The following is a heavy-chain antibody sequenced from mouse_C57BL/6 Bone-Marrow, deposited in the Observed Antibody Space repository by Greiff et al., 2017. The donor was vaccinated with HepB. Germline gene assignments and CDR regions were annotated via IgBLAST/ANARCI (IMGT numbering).Heavy chain of an antibody. V-gene: IGHV1-61*01. CDR1: GYTFTSYW. CDR2: IYPSDSET. J-gene: IGHJ2*01. CDR3: ARTEITTVVGSY. Sequence: QVQLQQPGAELVRPGSSVKLSCKASGYTFTSYWMDWVKQRPGQGLEWIGNIYPSDSETHYNQKFKDKATLTVDKSSSTAYMQRSSLTSEDSAVYCCARTEITTVVGSYWGQGTTLTVSS. D-gene: IGHD1-1*01.